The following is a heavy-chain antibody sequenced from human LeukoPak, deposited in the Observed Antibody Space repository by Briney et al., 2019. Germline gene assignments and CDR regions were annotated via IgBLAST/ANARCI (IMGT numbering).Heavy chain of an antibody. J-gene: IGHJ5*02. CDR3: ARDGVVVITTAWFDP. CDR2: INPNSGGT. D-gene: IGHD3-22*01. V-gene: IGHV1-2*02. CDR1: GYTFTGYY. Sequence: GASVKVSCKASGYTFTGYYMHWVRQAPGQGLEWMGWINPNSGGTNYAQKLQGRVTMTTDTSTSTAYMELRSLRSDDTAVYYCARDGVVVITTAWFDPWGQGTLVTVSS.